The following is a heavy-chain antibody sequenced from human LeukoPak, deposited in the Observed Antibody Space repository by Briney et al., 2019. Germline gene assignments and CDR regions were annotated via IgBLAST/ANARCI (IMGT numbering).Heavy chain of an antibody. CDR2: IYYSGST. Sequence: SETLSLTCTVSGGSISSGSYYWSWIRQPAGKGLEWIGTIYYSGSTYYNPSLTSRVTISIDTSTNQFSLKLSSVTAADTAVYYCARDRSRTGLPDYWGQGTLVTVSS. CDR3: ARDRSRTGLPDY. D-gene: IGHD1-14*01. V-gene: IGHV4-61*10. J-gene: IGHJ4*02. CDR1: GGSISSGSYY.